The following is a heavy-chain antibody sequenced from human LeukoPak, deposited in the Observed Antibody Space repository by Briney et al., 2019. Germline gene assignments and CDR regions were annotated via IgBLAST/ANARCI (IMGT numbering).Heavy chain of an antibody. D-gene: IGHD1-26*01. CDR2: IYYSGST. CDR3: ARDRRGVGAAPFDY. Sequence: SETLSLTCTVSGGSISSYYWSWIRQPPGKGLEWIGYIYYSGSTNYNPSLKSRVTISVDTPKNQFSLKLSSVTAADTAVYYCARDRRGVGAAPFDYWGQGTLVTVSS. CDR1: GGSISSYY. J-gene: IGHJ4*02. V-gene: IGHV4-59*01.